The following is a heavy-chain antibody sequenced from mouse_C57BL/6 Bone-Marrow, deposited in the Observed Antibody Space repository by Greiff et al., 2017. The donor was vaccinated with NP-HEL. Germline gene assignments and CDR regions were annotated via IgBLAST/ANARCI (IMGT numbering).Heavy chain of an antibody. CDR2: IWSGGST. CDR1: GFSLTSYG. J-gene: IGHJ1*03. D-gene: IGHD1-1*01. V-gene: IGHV2-2*01. Sequence: VQLQQSGPGLVQPSQSLSITCTVSGFSLTSYGVHWVPQSPGKGLEWLGVIWSGGSTDYNAAFISRLSISKDNSKSQVFFKMNSLQADDTAIYYWARITTVVAHWYFDVWGTGTTVTVSS. CDR3: ARITTVVAHWYFDV.